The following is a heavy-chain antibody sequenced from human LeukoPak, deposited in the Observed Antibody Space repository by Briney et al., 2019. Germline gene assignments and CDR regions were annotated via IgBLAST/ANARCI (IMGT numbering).Heavy chain of an antibody. Sequence: SETLSLTCTLSGYSISSGYVWGWIRQPPGKGLEWIGSISHGGNTFYNPSLKSRVTISLVTSTNQFSLTLSSVTAADTAVYYCARVNWNPDYWGQGTLVTVSS. J-gene: IGHJ4*02. CDR3: ARVNWNPDY. CDR2: ISHGGNT. V-gene: IGHV4-38-2*02. CDR1: GYSISSGYV. D-gene: IGHD1-1*01.